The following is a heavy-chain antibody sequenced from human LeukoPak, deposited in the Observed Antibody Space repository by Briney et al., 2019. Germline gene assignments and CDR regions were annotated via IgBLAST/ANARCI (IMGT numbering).Heavy chain of an antibody. D-gene: IGHD2-2*01. V-gene: IGHV4-34*01. J-gene: IGHJ4*02. CDR2: INHSGST. CDR1: GGSFSGYY. Sequence: PSETLSLTCAVYGGSFSGYYWSWIRQPPGKGLEWIGEINHSGSTNYNPSLKSRVTISVDTSKNQFSLKLSSVTAADTAVYYCARGLVVVPAATPNFDYWGQGTLVTVSS. CDR3: ARGLVVVPAATPNFDY.